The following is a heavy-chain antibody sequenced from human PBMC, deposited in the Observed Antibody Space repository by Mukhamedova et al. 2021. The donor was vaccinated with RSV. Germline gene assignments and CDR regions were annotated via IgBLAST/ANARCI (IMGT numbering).Heavy chain of an antibody. J-gene: IGHJ4*02. CDR3: ARGGFSYDSSGYTTYYFDY. D-gene: IGHD3-22*01. CDR2: YMGNT. V-gene: IGHV1-18*01. Sequence: YMGNTNYAHKLQGRVTMTTDTSTSTAYMELRSLRSDDTAVYYCARGGFSYDSSGYTTYYFDYWGQGTLVTVSS.